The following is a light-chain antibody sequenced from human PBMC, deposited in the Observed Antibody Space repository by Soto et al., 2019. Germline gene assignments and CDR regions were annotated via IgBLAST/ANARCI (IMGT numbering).Light chain of an antibody. V-gene: IGKV1-39*01. CDR3: HQSHSSPYI. Sequence: DIQMTQSPSSLSASVGDRVTISCRPSQTIANYLNWYQHKPGNAPKLLIYAASSLQTGVPSRFSGSGSGTDFTLTINSLQPEDFATYFCHQSHSSPYIFGQGTRLEIK. CDR2: AAS. J-gene: IGKJ2*01. CDR1: QTIANY.